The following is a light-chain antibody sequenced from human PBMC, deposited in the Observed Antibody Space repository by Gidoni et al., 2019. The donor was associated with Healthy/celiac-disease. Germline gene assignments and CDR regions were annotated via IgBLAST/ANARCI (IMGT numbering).Light chain of an antibody. CDR2: KDG. V-gene: IGLV3-25*03. Sequence: SSELTQTPSVSVSPGHTARITCSGDAVPKQYAYWYQQKPGQAPVRSIYKDGERPSGIPERFSGSSSGTTVTLTISGVQAEDEADYYCQSADSSGTFVVFGGGTKLTVL. CDR3: QSADSSGTFVV. CDR1: AVPKQY. J-gene: IGLJ2*01.